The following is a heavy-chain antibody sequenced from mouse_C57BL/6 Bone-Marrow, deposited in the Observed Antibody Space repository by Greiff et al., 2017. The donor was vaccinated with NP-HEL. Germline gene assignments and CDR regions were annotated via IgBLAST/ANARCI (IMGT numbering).Heavy chain of an antibody. D-gene: IGHD2-4*01. Sequence: QVQLQQPGAELVMPGASVKLSCKASGYTFTSYWMHWVKQRPGQGLEWIGEIDPSDSYTNYNQKFKGKSTLTVDKSSITAYMQLSSLTSEDSAVYYCARDYDYDPYYFDYWGQGTTLTVSS. J-gene: IGHJ2*01. CDR3: ARDYDYDPYYFDY. V-gene: IGHV1-69*01. CDR1: GYTFTSYW. CDR2: IDPSDSYT.